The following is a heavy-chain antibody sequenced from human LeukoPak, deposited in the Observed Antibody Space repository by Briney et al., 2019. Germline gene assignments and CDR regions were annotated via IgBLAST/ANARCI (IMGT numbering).Heavy chain of an antibody. CDR1: GFTFSNYW. Sequence: GGSLRLSCAASGFTFSNYWMSWVRQAPGKGLEWVANIKQDGSEKYYVDSVNGRFIISRDNPKKSLYLQMNSLRAEDTAVYYCARDEGGSYYYFWGQGTLVIVSS. CDR2: IKQDGSEK. CDR3: ARDEGGSYYYF. V-gene: IGHV3-7*01. D-gene: IGHD1-26*01. J-gene: IGHJ4*02.